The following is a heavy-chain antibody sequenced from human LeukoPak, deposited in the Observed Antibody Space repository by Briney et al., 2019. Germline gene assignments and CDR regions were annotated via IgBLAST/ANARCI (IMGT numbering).Heavy chain of an antibody. Sequence: ETLSLTCTLSGGSIDSYYWSWIRQAPGKGLEWVANINPDGDGMRFVDSVKGRFTMSRDNAQSSLHLQMNSLRVEDTAFYYCAAWTDRGYSYWGQGVLVTVSS. V-gene: IGHV3-7*01. CDR1: GGSIDSYY. D-gene: IGHD5-12*01. CDR3: AAWTDRGYSY. CDR2: INPDGDGM. J-gene: IGHJ4*02.